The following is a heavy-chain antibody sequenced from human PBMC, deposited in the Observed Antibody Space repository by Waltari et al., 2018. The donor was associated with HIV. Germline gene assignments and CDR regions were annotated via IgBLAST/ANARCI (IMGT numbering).Heavy chain of an antibody. Sequence: QVQLVQSGAEVKKPGASVKVSCTGSGYTFTGYYIHWVRQAPGQGLEWMGWINPNNGGTNYAQKFQDRVTMTRDTSISTAYMELSRLRSDDTAVYYCARNLDGDYVLAYWGQGILVTVSS. D-gene: IGHD4-17*01. CDR3: ARNLDGDYVLAY. CDR2: INPNNGGT. V-gene: IGHV1-2*02. CDR1: GYTFTGYY. J-gene: IGHJ4*02.